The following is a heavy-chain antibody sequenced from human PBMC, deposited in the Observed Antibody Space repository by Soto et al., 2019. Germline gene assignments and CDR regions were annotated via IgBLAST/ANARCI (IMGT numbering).Heavy chain of an antibody. CDR1: GGSISSYY. Sequence: SETLSLTCTVSGGSISSYYWSWIRQPPGKGLEWIGYIYYSGSTNYNPSLKSRVTISVDTSRNQFSLKLSSVTAADTAVYYCARAVVDYDILTGSGYYYYMDVWGKGTTVTVSS. CDR2: IYYSGST. J-gene: IGHJ6*03. V-gene: IGHV4-59*08. D-gene: IGHD3-9*01. CDR3: ARAVVDYDILTGSGYYYYMDV.